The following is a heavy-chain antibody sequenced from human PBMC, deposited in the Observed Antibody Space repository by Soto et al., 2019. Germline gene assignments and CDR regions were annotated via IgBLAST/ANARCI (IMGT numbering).Heavy chain of an antibody. CDR2: ISSSSSYI. Sequence: GGSLRLSCAASVFTFSSYSMNWVRQAPGKGLEWVSSISSSSSYIYYAYSVKGRFTISRDNAKNSLYLQMNSLRAEDTAVYYCARPGDYDFWSGYLWGQGTLVTVSS. CDR3: ARPGDYDFWSGYL. V-gene: IGHV3-21*01. CDR1: VFTFSSYS. D-gene: IGHD3-3*01. J-gene: IGHJ4*02.